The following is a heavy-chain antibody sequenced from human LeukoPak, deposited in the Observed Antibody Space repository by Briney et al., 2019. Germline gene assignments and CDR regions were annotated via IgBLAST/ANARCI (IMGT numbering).Heavy chain of an antibody. J-gene: IGHJ4*02. D-gene: IGHD2-2*01. CDR2: IYHSGST. Sequence: PSESLSLTCTVSGYSISSGYYRGWIQQPPGKGLEWIGSIYHSGSTYYNPSLKSRVTISVDTSKNQFSLKLSSVTAADTAVYYCARVVGALVVVPAAIVRRTFDYWGQGTLVTDSS. V-gene: IGHV4-38-2*02. CDR3: ARVVGALVVVPAAIVRRTFDY. CDR1: GYSISSGYY.